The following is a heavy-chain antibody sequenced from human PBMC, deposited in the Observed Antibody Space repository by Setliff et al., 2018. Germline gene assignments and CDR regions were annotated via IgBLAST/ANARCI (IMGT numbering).Heavy chain of an antibody. CDR1: GGSISSTSYY. J-gene: IGHJ3*02. V-gene: IGHV4-39*07. D-gene: IGHD4-17*01. Sequence: PSETLSLTCTVSGGSISSTSYYWAWIRQPPGKGLEWTGSIYYRGSTFIYPSLRSRVTIXXXTSKNQFSXXXXSVTAADTAMYYCAGVYGENDLPDIWGQGTMVTVSS. CDR2: IYYRGST. CDR3: AGVYGENDLPDI.